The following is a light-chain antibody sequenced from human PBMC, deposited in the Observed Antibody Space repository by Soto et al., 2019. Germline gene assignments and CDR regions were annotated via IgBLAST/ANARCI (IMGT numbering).Light chain of an antibody. CDR3: CSYARSYLSYV. J-gene: IGLJ1*01. CDR1: SSDVGGYNY. V-gene: IGLV2-11*01. Sequence: QSALTQPPSVSGSPGQSVTISCTGTSSDVGGYNYVSWYQQHPGKAPKLMIYEVTKRPSGVPDRFSGSKSGNTASLTISGLQAEDEADYYCCSYARSYLSYVFGTGTKVTVL. CDR2: EVT.